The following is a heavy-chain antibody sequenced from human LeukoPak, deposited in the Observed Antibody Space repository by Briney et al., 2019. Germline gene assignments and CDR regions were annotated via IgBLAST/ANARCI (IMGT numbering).Heavy chain of an antibody. V-gene: IGHV3-30*02. D-gene: IGHD2-21*01. J-gene: IGHJ6*03. CDR2: IWYGGSNK. Sequence: PGGSLRLSCAATGFTFRNYGMHWVRQAPGKGLEWVAIIWYGGSNKYYADSVKGRFTISRDNSKNTLYLQMNSLRAEDTAVYYCAKDSGDIYYYYYMDVSGKGTTVTVSS. CDR1: GFTFRNYG. CDR3: AKDSGDIYYYYYMDV.